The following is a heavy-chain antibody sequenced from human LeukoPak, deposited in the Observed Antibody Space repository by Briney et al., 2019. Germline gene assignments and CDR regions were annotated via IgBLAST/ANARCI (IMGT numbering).Heavy chain of an antibody. CDR2: IWYDGSNK. CDR3: ARLGSSWSFDY. CDR1: GFTFSSYG. D-gene: IGHD6-13*01. V-gene: IGHV3-33*01. Sequence: GGSLRLSCAASGFTFSSYGMNWVRQAPGKGLEWVAVIWYDGSNKYYGDSVKGRFTISRDNSKNTVSLQMNSLRVEDTAVYYCARLGSSWSFDYWGRGTLVTVSS. J-gene: IGHJ4*02.